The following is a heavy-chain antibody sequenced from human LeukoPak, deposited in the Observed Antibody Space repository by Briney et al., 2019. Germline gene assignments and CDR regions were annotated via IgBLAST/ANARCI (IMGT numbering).Heavy chain of an antibody. D-gene: IGHD3-22*01. V-gene: IGHV4-4*07. CDR3: ARIFDRDV. CDR1: GGSIFTYY. CDR2: IHTGGST. J-gene: IGHJ3*01. Sequence: TLSLTCTVSGGSIFTYYWSWVRQPAGKGLEWIGRIHTGGSTNYSPSLKSRVTMSLDTSKNQFSLKLASVTAADTAVYYCARIFDRDVWGQGTLVTVSS.